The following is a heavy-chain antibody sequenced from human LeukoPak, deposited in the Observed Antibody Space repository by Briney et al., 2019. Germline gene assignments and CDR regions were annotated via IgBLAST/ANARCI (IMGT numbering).Heavy chain of an antibody. CDR2: IYYSGST. V-gene: IGHV4-39*01. Sequence: SETLSLTCTVSGGSISSSSYYWCWIRQPPGKGLEWIGSIYYSGSTYYNPSLKSRVTISVDTSKNQFSLKLSSVTAADTAVYYCARRRITISDPFDYWGQGTLVTVSS. D-gene: IGHD3-3*01. J-gene: IGHJ4*02. CDR1: GGSISSSSYY. CDR3: ARRRITISDPFDY.